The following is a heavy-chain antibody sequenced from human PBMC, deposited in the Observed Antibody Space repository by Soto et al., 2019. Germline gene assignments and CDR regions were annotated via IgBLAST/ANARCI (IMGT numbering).Heavy chain of an antibody. V-gene: IGHV4-31*03. CDR1: GDSTSSGGYY. J-gene: IGHJ6*03. Sequence: SETLSLSCTVSGDSTSSGGYYWRWPPQHPGKGLEWIGYIYYSGSTYYNPSLKSRVTISVDTSKNQFSLKLSSVTAADTAVYYCARGPSTVTTPYYYSMDVWGKGTTVTVS. CDR3: ARGPSTVTTPYYYSMDV. D-gene: IGHD4-4*01. CDR2: IYYSGST.